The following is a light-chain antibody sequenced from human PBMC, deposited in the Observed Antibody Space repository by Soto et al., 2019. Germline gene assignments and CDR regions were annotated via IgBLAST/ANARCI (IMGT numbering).Light chain of an antibody. CDR2: TAS. J-gene: IGKJ2*01. CDR3: QHYDSSSDHT. Sequence: EVVLTQSPATLSLSPGERATLSCRASQTIRSNFLTWYQQKPGQAPRLLIYTASTRAAGIPDRFSGSGSGTDFTLTISRLEPEDFAVYYRQHYDSSSDHTFGQGTKLQIK. V-gene: IGKV3-20*01. CDR1: QTIRSNF.